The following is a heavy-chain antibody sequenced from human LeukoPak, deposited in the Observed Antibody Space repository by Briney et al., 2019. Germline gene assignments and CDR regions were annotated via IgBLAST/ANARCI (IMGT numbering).Heavy chain of an antibody. CDR1: GFTFSSYA. D-gene: IGHD3-10*01. Sequence: GGSLRLSCAASGFTFSSYAMSWVRQAPGKGLEWVAVVSSDGGTKYYADSVKGRFTISRDNSRNTMYLQMDSLRAEDTAVYYCAKEYDSGGYGANFDYWGQGTLVTVSS. J-gene: IGHJ4*02. CDR3: AKEYDSGGYGANFDY. V-gene: IGHV3-30*18. CDR2: VSSDGGTK.